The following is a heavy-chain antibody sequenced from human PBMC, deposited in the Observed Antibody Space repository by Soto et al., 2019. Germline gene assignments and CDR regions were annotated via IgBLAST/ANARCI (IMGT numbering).Heavy chain of an antibody. CDR3: AKGESSVSARDFDP. Sequence: GGSLRLSCEASGFTCNNYAIAWVRQAPGKGLEWVSGITSSGAAYYADSVKGRFTISRDNSKNTLYLQMNSLRAEDTAVYYCAKGESSVSARDFDPWGQGTLVTVS. J-gene: IGHJ5*02. CDR1: GFTCNNYA. D-gene: IGHD3-22*01. V-gene: IGHV3-23*01. CDR2: ITSSGAA.